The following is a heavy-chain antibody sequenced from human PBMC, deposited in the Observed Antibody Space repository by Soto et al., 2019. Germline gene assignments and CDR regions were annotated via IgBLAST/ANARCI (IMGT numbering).Heavy chain of an antibody. Sequence: QVQLVESGGGVVQPGRSLRLSCAASGLTFSNYTMHWVRQAPGKGLEWVAVISYDGINKYYADSVKGRFTFSRDNSKNTLYLQMNSLRAEDTALYYCVRERYYYDSAGYLAFWGQGTLVTVSS. J-gene: IGHJ4*02. CDR1: GLTFSNYT. CDR3: VRERYYYDSAGYLAF. CDR2: ISYDGINK. V-gene: IGHV3-30-3*01. D-gene: IGHD3-22*01.